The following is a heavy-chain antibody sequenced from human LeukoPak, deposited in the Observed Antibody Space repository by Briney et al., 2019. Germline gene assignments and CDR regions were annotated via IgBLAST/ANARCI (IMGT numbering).Heavy chain of an antibody. Sequence: GGSLRLSCAASGFTFSSYAMHWVRQAPGKGLEWVAVISYDGSNKYYADSVKGRFTISRDNSKNTLYLQMDSLRAEDTAVYYCAKTGRETSRGSGSFDYWGQGTLVTVSS. D-gene: IGHD3-10*01. V-gene: IGHV3-30-3*02. CDR2: ISYDGSNK. CDR3: AKTGRETSRGSGSFDY. J-gene: IGHJ4*02. CDR1: GFTFSSYA.